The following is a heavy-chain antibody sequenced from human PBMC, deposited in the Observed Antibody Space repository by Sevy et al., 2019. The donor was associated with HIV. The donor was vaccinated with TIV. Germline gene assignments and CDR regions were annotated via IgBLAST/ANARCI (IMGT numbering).Heavy chain of an antibody. D-gene: IGHD2-2*01. CDR3: ARAGVVVPAAVV. V-gene: IGHV1-18*01. Sequence: ASVKVSCKASGYTFTSYGISWVRQAPGQGLDGMGRINAYNGNTNNAQKLQGRVTMTTDTSTSTAYMGPRGLRSDDTAVYYCARAGVVVPAAVVWGQGTLVTVSS. CDR1: GYTFTSYG. J-gene: IGHJ4*02. CDR2: INAYNGNT.